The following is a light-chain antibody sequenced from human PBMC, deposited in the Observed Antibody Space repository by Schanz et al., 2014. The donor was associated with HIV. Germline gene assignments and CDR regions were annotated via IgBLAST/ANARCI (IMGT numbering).Light chain of an antibody. CDR1: QSISPW. J-gene: IGKJ1*01. CDR2: EAS. CDR3: LQYHAYPWT. Sequence: DVQMTQSPSTLSASVGDRVTITCRATQSISPWLAWYQQKPGKAPKLLINEASSLQSGVPSRFSGGGSGTDFTLTISSLQPEDFATYYCLQYHAYPWTFGQGTNVDVK. V-gene: IGKV1-5*03.